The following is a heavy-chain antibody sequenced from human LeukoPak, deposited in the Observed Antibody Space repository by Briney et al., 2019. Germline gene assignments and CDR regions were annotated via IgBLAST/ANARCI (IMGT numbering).Heavy chain of an antibody. Sequence: PGGSLRLSCAASGFTFSSYAMSWVRQAPGKGLEWVSAISGSGGSTYYADSVKGRFTISRDNSKNTLYLQMNSLRAEDTAVYYCAKDKDIVVVPAALGYWGQGTLVTVSS. V-gene: IGHV3-23*01. D-gene: IGHD2-2*01. CDR1: GFTFSSYA. CDR2: ISGSGGST. CDR3: AKDKDIVVVPAALGY. J-gene: IGHJ4*02.